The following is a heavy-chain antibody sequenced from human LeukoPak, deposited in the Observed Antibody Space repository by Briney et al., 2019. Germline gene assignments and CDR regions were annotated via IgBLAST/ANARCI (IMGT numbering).Heavy chain of an antibody. Sequence: AAVKVSCKASGYSFTSYGISWVRQAPGQGLEWMGWISAYNGNTNYAQKLQGRVTMTTDTSTSTAYMELRSLRSDDTAVYYCARGDKTIWFGEFFFWGQGTLVTVSS. CDR2: ISAYNGNT. CDR1: GYSFTSYG. D-gene: IGHD3-10*01. CDR3: ARGDKTIWFGEFFF. J-gene: IGHJ4*02. V-gene: IGHV1-18*01.